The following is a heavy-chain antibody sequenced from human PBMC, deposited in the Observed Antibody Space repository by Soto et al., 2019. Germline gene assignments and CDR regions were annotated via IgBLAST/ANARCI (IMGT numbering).Heavy chain of an antibody. J-gene: IGHJ4*02. CDR1: GYTFTSHY. CDR3: ARVSGWYVLDY. CDR2: INPSGGST. V-gene: IGHV1-46*01. D-gene: IGHD6-19*01. Sequence: ASVKVSCKASGYTFTSHYMHWVRQAPGQGLEWMGIINPSGGSTKYSQKFQGRVTITRDTSASTAYMELSSLRSEDTAVYYCARVSGWYVLDYWGQGTLVTVSS.